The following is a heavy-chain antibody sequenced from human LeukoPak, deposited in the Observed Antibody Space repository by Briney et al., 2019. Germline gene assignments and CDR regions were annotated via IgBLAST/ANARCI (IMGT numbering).Heavy chain of an antibody. CDR1: GFTFSFYG. Sequence: PGRSLRLSCAGSGFTFSFYGMNWVRQAPAKGLEWVAGVWHDASKNLYRDSVKGRFTISRDNSKNMLSLQMDSLRDDDTAVYYCARDADTSGHYSYFDYWGQGALVIVSS. J-gene: IGHJ4*02. CDR2: VWHDASKN. CDR3: ARDADTSGHYSYFDY. V-gene: IGHV3-33*01. D-gene: IGHD6-19*01.